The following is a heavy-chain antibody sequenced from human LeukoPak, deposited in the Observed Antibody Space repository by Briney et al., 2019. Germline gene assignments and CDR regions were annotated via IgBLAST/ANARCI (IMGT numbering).Heavy chain of an antibody. CDR1: GFTFSSSW. D-gene: IGHD6-13*01. CDR3: ARDKAAAATRGLDY. Sequence: GGSLRLSCAVSGFTFSSSWMHWVRQAPGKGLVWVSHIKTDGSTTAYADSVKGRFTISRDNAKNTLYLQMNSLRAEDTAVYYCARDKAAAATRGLDYWGQGTLVTVSS. V-gene: IGHV3-74*01. J-gene: IGHJ4*02. CDR2: IKTDGSTT.